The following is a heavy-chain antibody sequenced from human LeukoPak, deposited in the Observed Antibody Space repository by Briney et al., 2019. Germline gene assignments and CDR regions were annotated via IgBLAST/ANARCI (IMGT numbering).Heavy chain of an antibody. CDR2: IKTDGSQK. V-gene: IGHV3-7*01. D-gene: IGHD3-10*01. J-gene: IGHJ4*02. CDR3: ARGSPLVRGVTALFDY. CDR1: GFTFTTYW. Sequence: GGSLRLSCAASGFTFTTYWMTWVRQAPGKGLEWVANIKTDGSQKNYVDSVKGRFTISRDNAKNSLYLQMNSLRAEDTAVYYCARGSPLVRGVTALFDYWGQGTLVTVSS.